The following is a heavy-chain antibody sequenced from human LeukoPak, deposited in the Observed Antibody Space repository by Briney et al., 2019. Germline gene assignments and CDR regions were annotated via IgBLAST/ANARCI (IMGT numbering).Heavy chain of an antibody. CDR1: GGTFSSYA. V-gene: IGHV1-69*05. J-gene: IGHJ6*03. D-gene: IGHD6-13*01. CDR2: IIPIFGTA. CDR3: ARAAAGYYYYYYYKYV. Sequence: ASVKVSCKASGGTFSSYAISWVRQAPGQGLEWMGGIIPIFGTANYAQKFQGRVTITTDESTSTAYMELSSLRSEDTAVYYCARAAAGYYYYYYYKYVWGKGTTVTVSS.